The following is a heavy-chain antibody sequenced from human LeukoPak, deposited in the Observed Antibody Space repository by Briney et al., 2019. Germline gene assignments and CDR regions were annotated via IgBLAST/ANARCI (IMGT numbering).Heavy chain of an antibody. CDR2: FDPEDDET. J-gene: IGHJ4*02. D-gene: IGHD1-1*01. CDR3: ATCVQRYNWNDRQLDY. Sequence: ASVKVSCKVSGYTLTELSMHWVRQAPGKGLEWMGGFDPEDDETIYAQKFQGRVTMTEDTSTDTAYMELSSLRSEDTAVYYCATCVQRYNWNDRQLDYWGRGTLVTVSS. V-gene: IGHV1-24*01. CDR1: GYTLTELS.